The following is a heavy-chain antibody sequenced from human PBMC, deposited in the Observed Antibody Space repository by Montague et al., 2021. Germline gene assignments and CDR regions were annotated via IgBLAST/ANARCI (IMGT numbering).Heavy chain of an antibody. Sequence: SETLSLTCVVSGASINSYSWCWIWQPPRQGLGCTGYIHYSGTTNYYPSLKSRVTLSVDTSKTQISLKLSHVTAADTAVYYCARFHYYDMNFDLWGRGTLVTVSS. V-gene: IGHV4-59*01. D-gene: IGHD3-22*01. CDR3: ARFHYYDMNFDL. CDR2: IHYSGTT. J-gene: IGHJ2*01. CDR1: GASINSYS.